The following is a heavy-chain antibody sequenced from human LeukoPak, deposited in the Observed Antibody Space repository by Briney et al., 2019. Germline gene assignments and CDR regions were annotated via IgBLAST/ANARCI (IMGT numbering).Heavy chain of an antibody. D-gene: IGHD2-15*01. CDR1: GITFRSYG. J-gene: IGHJ4*02. V-gene: IGHV3-30*02. CDR3: ATDRATQYFDY. Sequence: GGSLRLSCAASGITFRSYGMHWVRQAPGKGLEWVAFIWYDGSNKYYADSVKGRFTISRDNSRNTLFLQMNSLRAEGTAVYYCATDRATQYFDYWGQGTLVSVSS. CDR2: IWYDGSNK.